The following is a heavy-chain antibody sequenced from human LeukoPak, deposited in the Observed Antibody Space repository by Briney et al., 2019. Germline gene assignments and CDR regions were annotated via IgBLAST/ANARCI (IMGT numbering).Heavy chain of an antibody. CDR1: GFTFSSYS. J-gene: IGHJ3*02. CDR2: ISSGSSTI. Sequence: GGSLRLSCAASGFTFSSYSMDWVRQSPGKGLEWVSYISSGSSTIYYADSVKGRFTISRDNAKNSLYLQMNSLRAEDTAVYYCARVDYGDYGLDAFDIWGQGTMVTVSS. V-gene: IGHV3-48*04. CDR3: ARVDYGDYGLDAFDI. D-gene: IGHD4-17*01.